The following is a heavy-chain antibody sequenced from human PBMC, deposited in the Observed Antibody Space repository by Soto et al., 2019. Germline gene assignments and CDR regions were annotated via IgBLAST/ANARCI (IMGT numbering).Heavy chain of an antibody. V-gene: IGHV3-11*06. CDR3: ARDREIFGVVASYYGMDV. CDR2: ISSSSSYT. D-gene: IGHD3-3*01. CDR1: GFTFSDYY. Sequence: PGGSLRLSCAASGFTFSDYYMSWIRQAPGKGLEWVSYISSSSSYTNYADSVKGRFTISRDNAKNSLYLQMNSLRAEDTAVYYCARDREIFGVVASYYGMDVWGQGTTVTVSS. J-gene: IGHJ6*02.